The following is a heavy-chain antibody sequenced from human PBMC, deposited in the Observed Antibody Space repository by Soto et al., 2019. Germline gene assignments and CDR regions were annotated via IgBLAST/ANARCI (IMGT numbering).Heavy chain of an antibody. CDR2: ISAYNGNT. D-gene: IGHD3-16*01. J-gene: IGHJ6*02. CDR3: ARDDLGYYYYYYGMDV. Sequence: QVQLVQSGAEVKKPGASVKVSCKASGYTFTSYGISWVRQAPGQGLEWMGWISAYNGNTNYAQKLQGRVTMTTDTATSTAYMELRSLRTDDTAVYYCARDDLGYYYYYYGMDVWGQGTTVTVSS. CDR1: GYTFTSYG. V-gene: IGHV1-18*01.